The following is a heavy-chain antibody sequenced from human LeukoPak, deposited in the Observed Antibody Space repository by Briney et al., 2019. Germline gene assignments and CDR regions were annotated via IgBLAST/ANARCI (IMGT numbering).Heavy chain of an antibody. CDR2: INHSGST. J-gene: IGHJ4*02. V-gene: IGHV4-39*07. D-gene: IGHD6-19*01. CDR3: ARPPRIHSSGWYGY. CDR1: GGSISSGSYY. Sequence: SETLSLTCTVSGGSISSGSYYWSWIRQPPGKGLEWIGEINHSGSTNYNPSLKSRVTISVDTSKNQFSLKLSSVTAADTAVYYCARPPRIHSSGWYGYWGQGTLVTVSS.